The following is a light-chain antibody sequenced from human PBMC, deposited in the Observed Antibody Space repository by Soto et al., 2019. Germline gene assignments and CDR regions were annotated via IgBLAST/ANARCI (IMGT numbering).Light chain of an antibody. Sequence: QSVLTQPASVSGSPGQSITISCTGTSSGVGGYNYVSWYQQHPGKAPKLMIYDVSNRPSGVSNRFSGSKSGNTASLTISGLQAEDEADYYCSSYTSSSTRVFGTGTKV. CDR3: SSYTSSSTRV. CDR1: SSGVGGYNY. V-gene: IGLV2-14*01. J-gene: IGLJ1*01. CDR2: DVS.